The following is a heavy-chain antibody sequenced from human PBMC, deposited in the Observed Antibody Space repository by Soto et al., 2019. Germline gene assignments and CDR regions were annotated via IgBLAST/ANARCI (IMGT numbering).Heavy chain of an antibody. CDR2: VHISGHS. D-gene: IGHD1-1*01. Sequence: SETLSLTCTLSGGSVRAPDWWNWVRQSPDKGLEWIAEVHISGHSNYNPSLRSRVSVSIDSSKNRFYLNLNSVTAADTAIYYCARVRQGCSANNCYFDPWGQGTQVTVSS. CDR1: GGSVRAPDW. J-gene: IGHJ5*01. CDR3: ARVRQGCSANNCYFDP. V-gene: IGHV4-4*02.